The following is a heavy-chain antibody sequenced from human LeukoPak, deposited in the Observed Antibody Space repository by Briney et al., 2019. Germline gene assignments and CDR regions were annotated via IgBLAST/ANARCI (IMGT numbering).Heavy chain of an antibody. CDR3: ARHTGNYDFLTGYIDY. Sequence: SETLSLTCAVYGGSFSGYYWSWIRQPPGKGLEWIGEINHSGSTNYNPSLKSRVTISVDTSKNQFSLKLSSVTAADTAVYYCARHTGNYDFLTGYIDYWGQGTLVTVSS. CDR1: GGSFSGYY. J-gene: IGHJ4*02. V-gene: IGHV4-34*01. CDR2: INHSGST. D-gene: IGHD3-9*01.